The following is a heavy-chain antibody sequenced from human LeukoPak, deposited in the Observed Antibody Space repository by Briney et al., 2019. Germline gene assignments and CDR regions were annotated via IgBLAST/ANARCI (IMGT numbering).Heavy chain of an antibody. V-gene: IGHV4-39*01. CDR2: IHYSGII. CDR1: GGSINISNYY. Sequence: KPSETLSLTCTVSGGSINISNYYWGWIRQPPGKGLECIGNIHYSGIIFYNPSFKSRVTFFVDTSKNYFSLKLSSVTAADTAVYYCAGHSGGPVDSWGQGALVTVSS. J-gene: IGHJ4*02. D-gene: IGHD3-10*01. CDR3: AGHSGGPVDS.